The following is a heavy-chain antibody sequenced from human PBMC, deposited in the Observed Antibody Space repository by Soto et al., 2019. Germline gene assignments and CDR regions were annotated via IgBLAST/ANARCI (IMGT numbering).Heavy chain of an antibody. V-gene: IGHV5-10-1*01. CDR1: GYSFTSYW. D-gene: IGHD3-3*01. CDR2: MDPSDSYT. Sequence: LKISCKGSGYSFTSYWISWVRQMPGKGLEWMGGMDPSDSYTNYSPSLQGHGTISADKSISTAYLESSRLKASDTAMYYCASRRITIFGARPQYYYYCGMAVWGQGTTVPVSS. J-gene: IGHJ6*02. CDR3: ASRRITIFGARPQYYYYCGMAV.